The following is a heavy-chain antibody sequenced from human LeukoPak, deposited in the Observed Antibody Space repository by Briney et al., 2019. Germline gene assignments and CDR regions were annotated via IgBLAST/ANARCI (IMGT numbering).Heavy chain of an antibody. CDR3: ARERGPLVSLDFLQAGYGMDV. CDR1: GYTFTGYY. V-gene: IGHV1-2*02. Sequence: ASVKVSCKASGYTFTGYYMHWVRQAPGQGLEWMGWINPNSGGTNYAQKFQGRVTMTRDTSISTAYMELSRLRSDDTAVYYCARERGPLVSLDFLQAGYGMDVWGQGTTVTVSS. CDR2: INPNSGGT. J-gene: IGHJ6*02. D-gene: IGHD3/OR15-3a*01.